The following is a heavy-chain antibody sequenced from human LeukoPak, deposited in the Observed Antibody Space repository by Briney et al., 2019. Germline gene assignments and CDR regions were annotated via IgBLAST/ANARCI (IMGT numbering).Heavy chain of an antibody. CDR3: ARASFYGSALDY. D-gene: IGHD3-10*01. J-gene: IGHJ4*02. CDR1: GGSFSGYY. V-gene: IGHV4-34*01. Sequence: SETLSLTCAVYGGSFSGYYWSWIRQPPGKGLEWIGEINHSGSTNYNPSLKSRVTISVDTSKNQFSLKLSSVTAADTAVYYCARASFYGSALDYWGQGTLVAVSS. CDR2: INHSGST.